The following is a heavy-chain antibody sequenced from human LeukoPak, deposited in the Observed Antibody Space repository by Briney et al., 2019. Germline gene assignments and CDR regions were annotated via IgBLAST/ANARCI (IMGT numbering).Heavy chain of an antibody. V-gene: IGHV1-69*04. Sequence: ASVKVSCKASGGTFSSYAISWVRQAPGQGLEWMGRIIPIFGIANYAQKLQGIVTITADKSTSTAYMELSSLRSEDTAVYYCASEYSGSWYYYWGQGTLVTVSS. D-gene: IGHD6-13*01. CDR3: ASEYSGSWYYY. CDR2: IIPIFGIA. CDR1: GGTFSSYA. J-gene: IGHJ4*02.